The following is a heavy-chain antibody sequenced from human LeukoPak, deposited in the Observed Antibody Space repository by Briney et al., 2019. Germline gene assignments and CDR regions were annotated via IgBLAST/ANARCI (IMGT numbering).Heavy chain of an antibody. J-gene: IGHJ4*02. CDR3: ARVSSRGNDY. D-gene: IGHD4-23*01. CDR2: IYYSGNT. CDR1: GGSISSSSYY. Sequence: SETLSLTCTVSGGSISSSSYYWNWIRQPPGKGLEWIAYIYYSGNTNYNPSLKSRVTISVDTSKNQFSLKLSSVTAADTAVYYCARVSSRGNDYWGQGTLVTVSS. V-gene: IGHV4-61*05.